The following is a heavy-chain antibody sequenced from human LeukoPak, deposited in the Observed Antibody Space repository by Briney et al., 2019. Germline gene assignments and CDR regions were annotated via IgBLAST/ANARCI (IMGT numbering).Heavy chain of an antibody. V-gene: IGHV3-7*01. CDR3: AREISPHYFDY. J-gene: IGHJ4*02. CDR2: IKQDVTEK. CDR1: GFTFSSYW. Sequence: PGGSLRLSCAASGFTFSSYWMSWVRQAPGKGLEWVAYIKQDVTEKYYVDSVKGRFSISRDNAKNSLYLQMNSLRAEDTAVYYCAREISPHYFDYWGQGTLVTVSS.